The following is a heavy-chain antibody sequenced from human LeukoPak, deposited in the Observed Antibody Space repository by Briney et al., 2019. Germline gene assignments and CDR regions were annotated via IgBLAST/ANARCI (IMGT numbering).Heavy chain of an antibody. CDR1: GDSLYHYY. V-gene: IGHV4-4*08. Sequence: SETLSLTCTVSGDSLYHYYWNWIRQPPGKGLEGIGFVYAAGATNYSPSLQSRGTIFVDTSKAQFSLKLPSVTAADTAVYYCAREILAGRPGRFDSWGQGTLVTVSS. D-gene: IGHD2/OR15-2a*01. CDR2: VYAAGAT. J-gene: IGHJ4*02. CDR3: AREILAGRPGRFDS.